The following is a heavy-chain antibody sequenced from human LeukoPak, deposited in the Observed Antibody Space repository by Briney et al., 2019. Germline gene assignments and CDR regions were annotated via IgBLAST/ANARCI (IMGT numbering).Heavy chain of an antibody. CDR2: IKQDGSEK. CDR1: GFTFSSYA. D-gene: IGHD3-22*01. V-gene: IGHV3-7*05. CDR3: ARDKGRGYYDSSGYNFDY. J-gene: IGHJ4*02. Sequence: GGSLRLSCAASGFTFSSYAMNWVRQAPGKGLEWVANIKQDGSEKYYVDSVKGRFTISRDNAKNSLYLQMNSLRAEDTAVYYCARDKGRGYYDSSGYNFDYWGQGTLVTVSS.